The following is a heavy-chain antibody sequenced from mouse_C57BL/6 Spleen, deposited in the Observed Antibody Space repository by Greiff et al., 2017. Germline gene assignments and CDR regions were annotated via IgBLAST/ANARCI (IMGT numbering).Heavy chain of an antibody. CDR3: ARGTTVVGYYAMDY. D-gene: IGHD1-1*01. CDR2: INPNNGGT. Sequence: EVKLVESGPELVKPGASVKISCKASGYTFTDYYMNWVKQSHGKSLEWIGDINPNNGGTSYNQKFKGKATLTVDKSSSTAYMELRSLTSEDSAVYYCARGTTVVGYYAMDYWGQGTSVTVSS. V-gene: IGHV1-26*01. J-gene: IGHJ4*01. CDR1: GYTFTDYY.